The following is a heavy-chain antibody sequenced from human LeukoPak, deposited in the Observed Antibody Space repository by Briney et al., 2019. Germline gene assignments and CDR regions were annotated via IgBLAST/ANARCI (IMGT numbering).Heavy chain of an antibody. CDR1: GFMFSTYW. J-gene: IGHJ6*02. D-gene: IGHD2-15*01. V-gene: IGHV3-7*01. Sequence: PGGSLRLSCEVSGFMFSTYWMTWVRQPPGKGLEWVASLNQDGSEMYYVESVKGRFAVSRDNAKSSLHLQMNRLRVEDTAVYYCASFYCIGGNCSLGDGMGVWGQGAKVIVSS. CDR3: ASFYCIGGNCSLGDGMGV. CDR2: LNQDGSEM.